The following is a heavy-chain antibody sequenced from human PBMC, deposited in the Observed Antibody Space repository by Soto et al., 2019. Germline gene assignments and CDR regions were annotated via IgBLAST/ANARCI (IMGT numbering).Heavy chain of an antibody. CDR1: GFTFSSYS. CDR3: ARSQGGFWDWLAFDI. V-gene: IGHV3-48*04. D-gene: IGHD3-3*01. CDR2: ISSSSSTI. Sequence: GGSLRLSCAASGFTFSSYSMNWVRQAPGKGLEWVSYISSSSSTIYYADSVKGRFTISRDNAKNSLYLQMNSLRAEDTAVYYCARSQGGFWDWLAFDIWGQGTMVTVSS. J-gene: IGHJ3*02.